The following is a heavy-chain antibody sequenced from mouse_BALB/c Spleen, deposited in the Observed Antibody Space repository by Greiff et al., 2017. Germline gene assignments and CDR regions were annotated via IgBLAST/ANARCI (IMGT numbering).Heavy chain of an antibody. J-gene: IGHJ3*01. CDR3: ARPLGFAY. D-gene: IGHD4-1*01. Sequence: EVHLVESGGGLVKPGGSLKLSCAASGFAFSSYDMAWVRQTPEKRLEWVAYISSGGGSTYYPDTVKGRFTISRDNAQNTLYLQMSSLKSEDTAMYYCARPLGFAYWGQGTLVTVSA. CDR2: ISSGGGST. CDR1: GFAFSSYD. V-gene: IGHV5-12-1*01.